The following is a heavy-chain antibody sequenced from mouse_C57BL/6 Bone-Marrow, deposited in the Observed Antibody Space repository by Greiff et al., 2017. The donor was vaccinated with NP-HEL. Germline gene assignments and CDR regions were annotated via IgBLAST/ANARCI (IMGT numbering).Heavy chain of an antibody. D-gene: IGHD2-5*01. J-gene: IGHJ2*01. CDR1: GFSLSTFGMG. Sequence: VKLMESGPGILQPSQSLSLSCSFSGFSLSTFGMGVGWIRQPSGKGLEWLAHIWWDDAKYYNPALKSRHTTSKATSKNQVFLTYANVDTADTATYYCARIRRSNPFDYWGQGTTLTVSS. CDR2: IWWDDAK. CDR3: ARIRRSNPFDY. V-gene: IGHV8-8*01.